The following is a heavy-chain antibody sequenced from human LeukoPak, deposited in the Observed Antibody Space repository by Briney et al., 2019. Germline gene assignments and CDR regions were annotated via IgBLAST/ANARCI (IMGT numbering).Heavy chain of an antibody. V-gene: IGHV4-39*01. CDR3: ARLGAVVAALLGVRGYFDY. CDR1: GGSISSSSYY. Sequence: PSETLSLTCTVSGGSISSSSYYWGWIRQPPGTGLEWIGSIYYSGSTYYNPSLKSRVTISVDTSKNQFSLKLSSVTAADTAVYYCARLGAVVAALLGVRGYFDYWGQGTLVTVSS. CDR2: IYYSGST. J-gene: IGHJ4*02. D-gene: IGHD2-15*01.